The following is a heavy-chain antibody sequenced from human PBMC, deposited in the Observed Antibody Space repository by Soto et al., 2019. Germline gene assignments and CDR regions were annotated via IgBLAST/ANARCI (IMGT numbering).Heavy chain of an antibody. CDR3: ATPTSPGVVIPFDY. V-gene: IGHV4-39*01. D-gene: IGHD3-3*01. CDR2: IYYSGST. CDR1: GGSISSSSYY. Sequence: QLQLQESGPGLVKPSETLSLTCTVSGGSISSSSYYWGWIRQPPGKGLEWIGSIYYSGSTYYNPSLKSRVTISVDTSKNQFSLKLSSVTAADTAVYYCATPTSPGVVIPFDYWGQGTLVTVSS. J-gene: IGHJ4*02.